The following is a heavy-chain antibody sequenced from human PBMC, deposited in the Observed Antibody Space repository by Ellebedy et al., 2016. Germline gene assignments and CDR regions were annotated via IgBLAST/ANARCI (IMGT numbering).Heavy chain of an antibody. CDR3: ARDSIPAITMIAAPNWFNP. V-gene: IGHV1-69*04. J-gene: IGHJ5*02. CDR1: GGTFSSYA. Sequence: SVKVSXKASGGTFSSYAISWVRQAPGQGLEWMGRIIPILGIANYAQKFQGKVTITADKSTSTAYMELSSLRSDDTAVYYCARDSIPAITMIAAPNWFNPWGQGTLVTVSS. D-gene: IGHD3-22*01. CDR2: IIPILGIA.